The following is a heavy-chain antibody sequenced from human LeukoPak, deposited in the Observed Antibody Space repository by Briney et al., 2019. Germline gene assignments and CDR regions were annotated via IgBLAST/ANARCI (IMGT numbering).Heavy chain of an antibody. V-gene: IGHV3-23*01. CDR1: DFTFTSYG. CDR3: AKEKTTRSALGFDY. CDR2: ISGSGGST. J-gene: IGHJ4*02. Sequence: PGGSLRLSCAASDFTFTSYGMSWVRQAPGKGLEWVSAISGSGGSTYYADSVKGRFTISRDNSKNTLYLRMNSLRVVDTAVYYCAKEKTTRSALGFDYWGQGTLVTVSS. D-gene: IGHD4-17*01.